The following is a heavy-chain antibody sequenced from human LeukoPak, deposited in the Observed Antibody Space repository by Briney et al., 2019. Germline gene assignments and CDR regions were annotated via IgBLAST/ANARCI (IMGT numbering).Heavy chain of an antibody. J-gene: IGHJ4*02. Sequence: GRSLRLSCAASGFTFSSYAMHWVRQAPGKGLEWVAVISYDGSNKYYADSVKGRFTISRDNSKNTLYLQMNSLRAEDTAVYYCAREIGDGYNYGLGYYFDYWGQGTLVTVSS. CDR1: GFTFSSYA. CDR3: AREIGDGYNYGLGYYFDY. CDR2: ISYDGSNK. D-gene: IGHD5-24*01. V-gene: IGHV3-30-3*01.